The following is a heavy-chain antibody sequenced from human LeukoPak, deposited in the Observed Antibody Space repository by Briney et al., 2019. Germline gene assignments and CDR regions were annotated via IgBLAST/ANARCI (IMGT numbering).Heavy chain of an antibody. CDR3: ARLARRRGRYSARTSDY. J-gene: IGHJ4*01. Sequence: GESLKISCKGSGYSFTSYWIGWVRPMPGKGLEWMGIIYPGDSDTRYSPSFQGQVTISADKSISTASLQWSSLKASHTAMHSCARLARRRGRYSARTSDYWGHGTLVTVSS. V-gene: IGHV5-51*01. CDR2: IYPGDSDT. D-gene: IGHD1-26*01. CDR1: GYSFTSYW.